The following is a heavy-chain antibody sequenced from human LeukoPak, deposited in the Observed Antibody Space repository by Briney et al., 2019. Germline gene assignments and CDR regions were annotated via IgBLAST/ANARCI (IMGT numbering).Heavy chain of an antibody. J-gene: IGHJ5*02. Sequence: SETLSLTCTVSGGSISSSSYYWGWIRQPPGKGLEWIGSFYYSGNTYYNPSLKSRVTISVDTSKHQFSLKLASVTAADTAIYYCAKGAGGFSYYNWFDPWGQGTLVTVSS. CDR1: GGSISSSSYY. CDR2: FYYSGNT. D-gene: IGHD5-18*01. V-gene: IGHV4-39*07. CDR3: AKGAGGFSYYNWFDP.